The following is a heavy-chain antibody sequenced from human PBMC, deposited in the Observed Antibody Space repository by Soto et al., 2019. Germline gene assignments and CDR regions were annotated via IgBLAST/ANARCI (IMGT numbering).Heavy chain of an antibody. CDR2: INQSGYDT. Sequence: PGGSLRLSCAASGFIFSAYAMNWVRQAPGKGLEWVSSINQSGYDTYYAGSVRGRFIVSRDDAKSSLFLQMNSLRAEDMAVYYCATWFGNHYSVSDVWGQGTTASVSS. D-gene: IGHD5-12*01. V-gene: IGHV3-21*01. CDR3: ATWFGNHYSVSDV. CDR1: GFIFSAYA. J-gene: IGHJ6*02.